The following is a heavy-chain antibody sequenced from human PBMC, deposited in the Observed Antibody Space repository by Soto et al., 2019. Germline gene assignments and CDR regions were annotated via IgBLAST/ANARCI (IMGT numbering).Heavy chain of an antibody. CDR2: IYYSGST. J-gene: IGHJ5*02. D-gene: IGHD1-26*01. Sequence: SETLSLTCTVSGGSISSSSYYWGWIRQPPGKGLEWIGSIYYSGSTYYNPSLKSRVTISVDTSKNQFSLKLSSVTAADTAVYYCARHVGGSYDWFDPWGKGTLVTVSS. CDR3: ARHVGGSYDWFDP. V-gene: IGHV4-39*01. CDR1: GGSISSSSYY.